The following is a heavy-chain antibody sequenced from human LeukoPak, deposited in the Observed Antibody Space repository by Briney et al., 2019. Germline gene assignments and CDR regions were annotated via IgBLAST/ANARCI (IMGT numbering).Heavy chain of an antibody. CDR2: IYYSGST. CDR3: ARQRVVGAALLGFDI. D-gene: IGHD1-26*01. Sequence: NPSETLSLTCTVSGGSISSYYWSWIRQPPGKGLEWIGYIYYSGSTNYSPSLKSRVTISVDTSKNQFSLKLSSVTAADTAVYYCARQRVVGAALLGFDIWGQGTMVTAS. J-gene: IGHJ3*02. CDR1: GGSISSYY. V-gene: IGHV4-59*08.